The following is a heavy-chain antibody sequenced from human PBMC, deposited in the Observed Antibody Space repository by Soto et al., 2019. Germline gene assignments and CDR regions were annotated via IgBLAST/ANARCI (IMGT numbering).Heavy chain of an antibody. CDR2: IYHSGST. CDR1: GGSISSGGYS. Sequence: QLQLQESGSGLVKPSQTLSLTCAVSGGSISSGGYSWSWIRQPPGKGLEWIGYIYHSGSTYYNPSLQGGVSTSVDRSKHQFSLKLSSVTAADTAVYYCAAGGGLPRYYWGQGTLVTVSS. CDR3: AAGGGLPRYY. V-gene: IGHV4-30-2*01. D-gene: IGHD5-12*01. J-gene: IGHJ4*02.